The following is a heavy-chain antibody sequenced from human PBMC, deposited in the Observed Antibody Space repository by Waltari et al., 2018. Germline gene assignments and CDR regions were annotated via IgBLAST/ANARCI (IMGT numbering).Heavy chain of an antibody. CDR1: GGTFSSYA. D-gene: IGHD1-26*01. V-gene: IGHV1-69*08. Sequence: QVQLVQSGAEVKKPGSSVKVSCKASGGTFSSYAISWVRQAPGHGLEWMGSIIPIFGTANYAQKFQGRVTITADKSTSTAYMELSSLRSEDTAVYYCARDSGLTARVDYYYYGMDVWGQGTTVTVSS. CDR2: IIPIFGTA. CDR3: ARDSGLTARVDYYYYGMDV. J-gene: IGHJ6*02.